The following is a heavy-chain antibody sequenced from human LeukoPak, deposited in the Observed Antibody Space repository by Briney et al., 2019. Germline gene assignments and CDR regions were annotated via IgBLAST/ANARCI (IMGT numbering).Heavy chain of an antibody. D-gene: IGHD6-13*01. CDR1: GFTFSTYW. Sequence: GGSLRLSCSASGFTFSTYWMSWVRQAPGKGLEWVSYISSSTSPMYYADSVKGRFTISRDNAKNSLYLQMNSLRAEDTAVYYCARGPYSSSWYSNYWGQGTLVTVSS. V-gene: IGHV3-48*01. J-gene: IGHJ4*02. CDR2: ISSSTSPM. CDR3: ARGPYSSSWYSNY.